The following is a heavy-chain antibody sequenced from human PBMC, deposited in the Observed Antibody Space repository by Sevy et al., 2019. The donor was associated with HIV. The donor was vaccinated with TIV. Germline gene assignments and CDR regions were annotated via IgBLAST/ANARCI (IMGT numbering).Heavy chain of an antibody. CDR3: ARDLRSGGAHFDY. CDR1: GFTFSDHY. D-gene: IGHD3-16*01. Sequence: GGSLRLSCAASGFTFSDHYMDWVRQAPGKGLEWLGRIRNKANSYTTEYAASVKGRFTISRDDSKNSLYLQMNSLKTEDTAIYYCARDLRSGGAHFDYWGQGTLVTVSS. J-gene: IGHJ4*02. CDR2: IRNKANSYTT. V-gene: IGHV3-72*01.